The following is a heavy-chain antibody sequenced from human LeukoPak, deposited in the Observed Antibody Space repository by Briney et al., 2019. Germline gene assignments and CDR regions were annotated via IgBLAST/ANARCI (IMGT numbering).Heavy chain of an antibody. J-gene: IGHJ4*02. V-gene: IGHV4-31*03. D-gene: IGHD2-15*01. CDR3: ARADTPPYCSGGSCYSMVQYYFDY. CDR1: GGSISSGGYY. CDR2: IHYSGST. Sequence: PSQTLSLTCTVSGGSISSGGYYWSWIRQHPGKGLEWIGYIHYSGSTYYNPSLKSRVTISVDTSKNQFSLKLSSVTAADTAVYYCARADTPPYCSGGSCYSMVQYYFDYWGQGTLVTVSS.